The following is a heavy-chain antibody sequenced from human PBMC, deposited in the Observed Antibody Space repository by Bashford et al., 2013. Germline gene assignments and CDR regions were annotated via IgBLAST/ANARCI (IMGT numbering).Heavy chain of an antibody. CDR2: ISGSGGST. J-gene: IGHJ6*02. Sequence: VRQAPGKGLEWVSAISGSGGSTYYADSVKGRFTISRDNSKNTLYLQMNSLRAEDTAVYYCAKALDPGYSNYGVYYYYGMDVWGQGTTVTVSS. D-gene: IGHD4-11*01. CDR3: AKALDPGYSNYGVYYYYGMDV. V-gene: IGHV3-23*01.